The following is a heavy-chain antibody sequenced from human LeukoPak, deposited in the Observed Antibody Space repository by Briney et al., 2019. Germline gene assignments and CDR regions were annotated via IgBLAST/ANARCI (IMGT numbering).Heavy chain of an antibody. CDR1: GFTFSSYW. CDR3: ASTIVGAPEDY. V-gene: IGHV3-7*01. J-gene: IGHJ4*02. Sequence: PGGSLRLSCAASGFTFSSYWMSWVRQAPGKGLEWVANIKQDGSEKYYVDSVKGRFTISRDNAKNSLYLQMNSLRAEDTAVYYCASTIVGAPEDYWGQGTLVTVSS. D-gene: IGHD1-26*01. CDR2: IKQDGSEK.